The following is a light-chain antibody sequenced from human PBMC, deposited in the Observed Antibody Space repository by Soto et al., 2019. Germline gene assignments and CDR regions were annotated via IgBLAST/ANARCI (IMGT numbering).Light chain of an antibody. CDR3: CSYAAYSTYV. V-gene: IGLV2-23*02. J-gene: IGLJ1*01. CDR1: SSDVRSYNL. Sequence: QSVLTQPASVSGSPGQSITISCTGTSSDVRSYNLVSWYQQHPGTAPRLMIYEVSKRPSGVSNRFSGSKSGNTASLTISGLQAEDEADYYCCSYAAYSTYVFGTGTKLTVL. CDR2: EVS.